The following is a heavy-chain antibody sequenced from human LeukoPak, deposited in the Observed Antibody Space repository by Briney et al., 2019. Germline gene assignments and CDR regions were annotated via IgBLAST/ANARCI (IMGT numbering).Heavy chain of an antibody. J-gene: IGHJ3*02. CDR3: ARGSGSSWTTAFDI. Sequence: SQTLSLTCAISGDNVSSNSAAWNWIRQSPSRGLEWLGRTYQRSKWYNDYAVSVKSRITINPDTSKNQFSLQLNSVTPEDTAVYFCARGSGSSWTTAFDIWGQGTIVTVSS. CDR1: GDNVSSNSAA. CDR2: TYQRSKWYN. D-gene: IGHD6-13*01. V-gene: IGHV6-1*01.